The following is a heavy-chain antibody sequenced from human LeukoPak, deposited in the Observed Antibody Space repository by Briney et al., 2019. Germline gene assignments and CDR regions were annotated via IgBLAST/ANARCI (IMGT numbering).Heavy chain of an antibody. CDR1: GGSISSSAYY. D-gene: IGHD3-10*01. V-gene: IGHV4-39*01. CDR3: ARPPNSSYYGSGRGFFDL. J-gene: IGHJ2*01. Sequence: SETLSLTCTVSGGSISSSAYYWGWIRPSPGKGLEWIGSIYYSGSTYYNPSLKSRATISVDTTKTQFSLKLNSVSAAETAYYYCARPPNSSYYGSGRGFFDLWGRGTLVTVSS. CDR2: IYYSGST.